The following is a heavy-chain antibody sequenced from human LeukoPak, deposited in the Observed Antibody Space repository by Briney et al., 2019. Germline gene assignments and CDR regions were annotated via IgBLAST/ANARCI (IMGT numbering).Heavy chain of an antibody. V-gene: IGHV3-74*01. J-gene: IGHJ4*02. Sequence: PGGSLRLSCAASGFTFSSYWMHWVRQAPGKGLVWVSHINSDGSSTDYADSVKGRFTISRDNAKNTLYLRMNSLRAEDTAVYYCATSRVFDYWGQGALVIVSS. CDR1: GFTFSSYW. CDR2: INSDGSST. CDR3: ATSRVFDY.